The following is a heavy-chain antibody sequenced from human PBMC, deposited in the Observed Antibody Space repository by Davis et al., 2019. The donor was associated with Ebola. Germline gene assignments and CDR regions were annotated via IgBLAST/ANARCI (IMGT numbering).Heavy chain of an antibody. Sequence: GGSLRLSCKGSGYSFASYWIGWVRQMPEKGLEWMGFIFPADSDTRYNPSFQGQVTISVDKSTATAYLQWSSLKASDTAMYYCASLRRTITGMDDGFDIWGQGTMVTVSA. CDR1: GYSFASYW. CDR3: ASLRRTITGMDDGFDI. V-gene: IGHV5-51*01. J-gene: IGHJ3*02. D-gene: IGHD1-20*01. CDR2: IFPADSDT.